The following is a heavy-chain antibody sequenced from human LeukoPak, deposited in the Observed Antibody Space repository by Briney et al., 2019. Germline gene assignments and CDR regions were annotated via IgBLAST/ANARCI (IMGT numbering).Heavy chain of an antibody. Sequence: GGSLRLSCAASGFTFSSYSMNWVRQAPGKGLEWVSSIRTRSSYIHYADSVKGRFTISRDNAKNSLYLQMNSLRAEDTAVYYCARSSSYYDSSGYQGEFDYWGQGTLVTVSS. CDR1: GFTFSSYS. V-gene: IGHV3-21*01. CDR2: IRTRSSYI. CDR3: ARSSSYYDSSGYQGEFDY. D-gene: IGHD3-22*01. J-gene: IGHJ4*02.